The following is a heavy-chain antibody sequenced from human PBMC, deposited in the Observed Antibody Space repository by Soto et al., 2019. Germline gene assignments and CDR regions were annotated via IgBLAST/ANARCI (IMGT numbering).Heavy chain of an antibody. CDR2: IYWDDDK. J-gene: IGHJ4*02. V-gene: IGHV2-5*02. CDR3: AHSQRGPRDF. D-gene: IGHD5-12*01. Sequence: QITLKESGPTLVRPTQTLTLTCTFSEFSLSTTGVAVAWIRQPPGEALKWLALIYWDDDKRYNSSLKSRLTITKDTSRDQVVLAMTNIDPMDTATYFCAHSQRGPRDFWGPGILVTVSS. CDR1: EFSLSTTGVA.